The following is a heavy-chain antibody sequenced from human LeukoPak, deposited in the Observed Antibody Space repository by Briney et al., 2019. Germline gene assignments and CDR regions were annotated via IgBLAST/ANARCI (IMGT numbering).Heavy chain of an antibody. CDR3: AGSIVGVTRGYFQH. J-gene: IGHJ1*01. CDR2: IYYSGST. Sequence: SQTLSLTCTVSGGSISSGSYYWSWIRQPAGKGLEWIGYIYYSGSTNYNPSLKSRVTISVDTSKNQFSLKLSSVTAADTAVYYCAGSIVGVTRGYFQHWGQGTLVTVSS. V-gene: IGHV4-61*09. CDR1: GGSISSGSYY. D-gene: IGHD1-26*01.